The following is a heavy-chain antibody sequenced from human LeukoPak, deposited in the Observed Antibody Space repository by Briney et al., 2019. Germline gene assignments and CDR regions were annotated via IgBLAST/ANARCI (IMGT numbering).Heavy chain of an antibody. D-gene: IGHD1-26*01. CDR1: GFTFSDYY. CDR3: ARDIKVGAVFDY. V-gene: IGHV3-11*01. Sequence: GGSLRLSCAASGFTFSDYYMSWIRQAPGKGLEWVSYISSSGSTIYYADSVKGRFTISRDNAKNSLYLQMNSLRAEDTAVCYCARDIKVGAVFDYWGQGTLVTVSS. J-gene: IGHJ4*02. CDR2: ISSSGSTI.